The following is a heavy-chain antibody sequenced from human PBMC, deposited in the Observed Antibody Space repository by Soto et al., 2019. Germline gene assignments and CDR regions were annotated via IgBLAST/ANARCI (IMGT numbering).Heavy chain of an antibody. Sequence: QVQLVQSGAEVKKPGASVKVSCKASGYTFTSYGISWVRQAPGQGLEWMGWISAYNGNTNYAQKRQGRVTMTTDTATSSGYMELRSLRSDDTAVYYGARGITVETGNYWGQGTLVTVSS. CDR3: ARGITVETGNY. V-gene: IGHV1-18*01. CDR2: ISAYNGNT. CDR1: GYTFTSYG. D-gene: IGHD5-18*01. J-gene: IGHJ4*02.